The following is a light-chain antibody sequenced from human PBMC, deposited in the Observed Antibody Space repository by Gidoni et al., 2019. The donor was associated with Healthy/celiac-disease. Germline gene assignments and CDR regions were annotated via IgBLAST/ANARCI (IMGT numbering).Light chain of an antibody. J-gene: IGKJ2*01. V-gene: IGKV1-39*01. CDR2: AAS. CDR1: QSISSY. Sequence: DLQMTQSPSSLSASVGDRVTITCRASQSISSYLNWYQQKPGKAPKLLIYAASSLQSGVPSRFSGSGSGTDFTLTISSRQPEDFATYYCQQSYSTPHTFGQXTKLEIK. CDR3: QQSYSTPHT.